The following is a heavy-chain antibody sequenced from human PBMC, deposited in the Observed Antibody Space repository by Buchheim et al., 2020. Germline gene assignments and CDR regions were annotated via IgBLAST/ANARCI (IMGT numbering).Heavy chain of an antibody. D-gene: IGHD2-15*01. Sequence: QVQLQQWGAGLLKPSETLSLTCAVYGGSFSTYSWTWIRQPPGKGLEWIGEINHSGSTNYNPSLKSRVTISADTSQNPFSLKLNSVTAADTALYYCAGERCSAGNCYPNWFDPWGQGTL. CDR3: AGERCSAGNCYPNWFDP. J-gene: IGHJ5*02. V-gene: IGHV4-34*02. CDR1: GGSFSTYS. CDR2: INHSGST.